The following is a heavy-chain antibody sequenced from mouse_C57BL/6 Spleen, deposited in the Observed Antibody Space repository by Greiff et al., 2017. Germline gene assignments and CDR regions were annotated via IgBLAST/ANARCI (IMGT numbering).Heavy chain of an antibody. CDR3: TGLYSNYEYFDV. CDR1: GFTFSNYW. D-gene: IGHD2-5*01. V-gene: IGHV6-3*01. J-gene: IGHJ1*03. CDR2: IRLKSDNYAT. Sequence: EVKLVESGGGLVQPGGSMKLSCVASGFTFSNYWMNWVRQSPEKGLEWVAQIRLKSDNYATHYAESVKGRFTISRDDSKSSVYLQMNNLRAEDTGIYYCTGLYSNYEYFDVWGTGTTVTVSS.